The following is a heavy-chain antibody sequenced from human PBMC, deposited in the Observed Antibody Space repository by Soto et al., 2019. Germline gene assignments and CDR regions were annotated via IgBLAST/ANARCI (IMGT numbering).Heavy chain of an antibody. CDR3: ARDRLYESNTQYYNYGMDV. V-gene: IGHV3-30-3*01. D-gene: IGHD3-22*01. Sequence: LVESGGGVVQPGRSLRVSCAASGFTFTSYAMHWVRQAPVKGLEWVATISYDGSKKDYADSVKGRFTISRDNSKNTLYLQMNSLRAEDTAVYYCARDRLYESNTQYYNYGMDVWGQGTTVTVSS. J-gene: IGHJ6*02. CDR1: GFTFTSYA. CDR2: ISYDGSKK.